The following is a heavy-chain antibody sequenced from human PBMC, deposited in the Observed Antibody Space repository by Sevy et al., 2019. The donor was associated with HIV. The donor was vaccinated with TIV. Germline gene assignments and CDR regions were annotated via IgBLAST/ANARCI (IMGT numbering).Heavy chain of an antibody. V-gene: IGHV3-74*01. D-gene: IGHD2-2*01. CDR2: IKTDGGRR. Sequence: GGSLRLSCSASGFTFGNYWMHWVRQAPGKGLVWVSRIKTDGGRRDSADSVKGRFFISRDNAKNLVYLQMDSLRAEDTAVYYSAREGDTVLVPTAVDALDFWGQGTMVTVSS. CDR1: GFTFGNYW. CDR3: AREGDTVLVPTAVDALDF. J-gene: IGHJ3*01.